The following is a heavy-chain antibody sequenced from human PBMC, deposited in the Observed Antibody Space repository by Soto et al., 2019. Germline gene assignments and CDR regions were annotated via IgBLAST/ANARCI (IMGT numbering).Heavy chain of an antibody. CDR2: ISSGGSA. Sequence: GGSLRLSCAASGFTVSSNYMSWVRQAPGKGLDWVSLISSGGSAYYADSVKGRFTISRDTSKNTLSLQMNSLRGEDTAVYYRAKEADISGYYPDYWGQGTQVTVSS. V-gene: IGHV3-66*01. CDR1: GFTVSSNY. D-gene: IGHD3-22*01. J-gene: IGHJ4*02. CDR3: AKEADISGYYPDY.